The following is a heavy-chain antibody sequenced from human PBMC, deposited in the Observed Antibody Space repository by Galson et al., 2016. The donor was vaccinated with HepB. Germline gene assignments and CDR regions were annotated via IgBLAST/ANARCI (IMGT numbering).Heavy chain of an antibody. CDR2: IIPVFGTA. Sequence: SVKVSCKASGGTFSSSPISWVRQAPGQGLEWMGGIIPVFGTANYARKFQGRVTIIADKSTNTAYMDLSSLTSEDTAVYYCARVMTPPVTAEDHYYGMDVWGQGTTVTVSS. CDR3: ARVMTPPVTAEDHYYGMDV. J-gene: IGHJ6*02. CDR1: GGTFSSSP. V-gene: IGHV1-69*06. D-gene: IGHD4-17*01.